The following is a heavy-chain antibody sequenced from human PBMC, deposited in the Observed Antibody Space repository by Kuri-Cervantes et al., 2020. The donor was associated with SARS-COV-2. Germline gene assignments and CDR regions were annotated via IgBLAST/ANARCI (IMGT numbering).Heavy chain of an antibody. CDR1: GGSFSGYY. D-gene: IGHD2-8*01. V-gene: IGHV4-34*01. CDR3: ARTSEMGYYFDY. J-gene: IGHJ4*02. CDR2: INRSGST. Sequence: GSLRLSCAVYGGSFSGYYWSWIRQPPGKGLEWIGEINRSGSTNYNPSLKSRVTISVDTSKNQFSLKLSSVTAADTAVYYCARTSEMGYYFDYWGQGTLVTVSS.